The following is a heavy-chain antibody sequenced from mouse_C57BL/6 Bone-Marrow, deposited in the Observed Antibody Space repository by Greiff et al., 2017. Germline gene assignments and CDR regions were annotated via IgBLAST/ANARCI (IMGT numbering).Heavy chain of an antibody. V-gene: IGHV1-5*01. CDR3: TGGGLHSNHGDY. CDR2: IYPGNSDT. J-gene: IGHJ2*01. CDR1: GYTFTSYW. Sequence: EVQLQQSGTVLARPGASVKMSCKTSGYTFTSYWMHWVKQRPGQGLEWIGAIYPGNSDTSYNQKFKGKAKLTAVTSASTAYMELSSLTNEDSAVYYCTGGGLHSNHGDYWGQGTTLTVSS. D-gene: IGHD2-5*01.